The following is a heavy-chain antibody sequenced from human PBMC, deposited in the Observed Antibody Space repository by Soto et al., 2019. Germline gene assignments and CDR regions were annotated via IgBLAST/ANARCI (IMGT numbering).Heavy chain of an antibody. CDR3: AHRVLRTVFGLVTTTAIYFDF. V-gene: IGHV2-5*02. Sequence: QITLNESGPTQVKPRQTLTLTCTFSGFSLTTSGVGVGWIRQFPGKAPEWLALIYWDDDKRYSPSLKSRLTSTKETSKKQVVLTMADLDPADTGTYYCAHRVLRTVFGLVTTTAIYFDFWGQGTPVAVSS. CDR1: GFSLTTSGVG. D-gene: IGHD3-3*01. CDR2: IYWDDDK. J-gene: IGHJ4*02.